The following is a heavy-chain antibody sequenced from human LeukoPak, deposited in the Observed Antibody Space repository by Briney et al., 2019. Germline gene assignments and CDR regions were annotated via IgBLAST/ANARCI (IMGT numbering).Heavy chain of an antibody. CDR3: ARAIAAAARFDY. Sequence: SETLSLTCTVSGGSISSYSLSWIRQPPGKGLEWIGYIYYSGSTKYNPSLKSRVTISVDTSKNQFSLKLSSVTAADTAVYYCARAIAAAARFDYWGQGTLVTVSS. CDR1: GGSISSYS. J-gene: IGHJ4*02. V-gene: IGHV4-59*01. D-gene: IGHD6-13*01. CDR2: IYYSGST.